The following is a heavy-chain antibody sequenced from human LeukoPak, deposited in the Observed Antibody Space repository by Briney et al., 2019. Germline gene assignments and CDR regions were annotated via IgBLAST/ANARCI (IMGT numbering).Heavy chain of an antibody. CDR1: GYTLTELS. CDR2: FDPEDGET. D-gene: IGHD2-2*01. CDR3: ARVWSVPAAMSWFDP. V-gene: IGHV1-24*01. Sequence: ASVKVSCKVSGYTLTELSMHWVRQAPGKGLEWMGGFDPEDGETIYAQKFQGRVTITRNTSISTAYMELSSLRSEDTAVYYCARVWSVPAAMSWFDPWGQGTLVTVSS. J-gene: IGHJ5*02.